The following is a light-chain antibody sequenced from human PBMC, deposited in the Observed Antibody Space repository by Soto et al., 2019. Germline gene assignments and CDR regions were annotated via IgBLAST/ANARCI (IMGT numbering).Light chain of an antibody. Sequence: QSVLTQPASVSGSPGQSITISCTGTSSDVGGYNYVSWYQQHPGKAPKLMIYDVSNRPSGVSNRFSGSKSGNTASLTISGLQADDEADYYCSSDTSSSTLCVFRTGTKVTVL. J-gene: IGLJ1*01. CDR1: SSDVGGYNY. CDR2: DVS. V-gene: IGLV2-14*01. CDR3: SSDTSSSTLCV.